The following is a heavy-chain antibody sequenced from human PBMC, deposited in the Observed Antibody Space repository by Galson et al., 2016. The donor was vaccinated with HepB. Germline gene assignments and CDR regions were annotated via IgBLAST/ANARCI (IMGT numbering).Heavy chain of an antibody. CDR3: GAFRGDSSGYGEY. V-gene: IGHV3-33*01. Sequence: SLRLSCAASGFTFSTYGMHWVRQAPGQGLEWVAVIWHDGSNKYYADSVKGRFTISRDSSTLYLQMNSLRAEDTAVYYCGAFRGDSSGYGEYWSQGTLVTVSS. J-gene: IGHJ4*02. CDR1: GFTFSTYG. CDR2: IWHDGSNK. D-gene: IGHD5-18*01.